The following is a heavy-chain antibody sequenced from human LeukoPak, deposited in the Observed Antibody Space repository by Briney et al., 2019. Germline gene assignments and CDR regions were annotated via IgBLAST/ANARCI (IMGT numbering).Heavy chain of an antibody. CDR2: ISYSGST. J-gene: IGHJ4*02. CDR1: GGSISSSSYF. CDR3: ARERLPYYDSSGYYY. V-gene: IGHV4-39*07. D-gene: IGHD3-22*01. Sequence: SETLSLTCTVSGGSISSSSYFWAWIRQPPGKGLEWIGSISYSGSTYYNPSLKSRATISADTSKNQFSLKLSSVTAADAAVYYCARERLPYYDSSGYYYWGQGTLVTVSS.